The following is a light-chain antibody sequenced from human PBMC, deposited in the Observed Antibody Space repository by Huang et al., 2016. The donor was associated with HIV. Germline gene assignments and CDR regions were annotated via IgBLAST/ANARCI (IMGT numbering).Light chain of an antibody. CDR1: QSLLRNNGYNY. CDR2: LGS. CDR3: MQGLQTPGVT. V-gene: IGKV2-28*01. J-gene: IGKJ3*01. Sequence: IVMTQSPLSLPATPGEPASISCRSSQSLLRNNGYNYLDWYLQRPGQSPQLLIYLGSNRASGVPDRFSGSGSGTNFTLKISRVEADDLGTYYCMQGLQTPGVTFGPGTKVDIK.